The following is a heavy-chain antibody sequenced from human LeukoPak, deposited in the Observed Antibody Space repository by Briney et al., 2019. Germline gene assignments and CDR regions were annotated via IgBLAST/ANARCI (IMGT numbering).Heavy chain of an antibody. V-gene: IGHV3-33*01. D-gene: IGHD2/OR15-2a*01. J-gene: IGHJ4*02. CDR2: IWYDGSNK. Sequence: PGRSLRLSCAASGFTFSSYGMHWVRQAPGKGLEWVAVIWYDGSNKYYADSVKGRFTISRDNSKNTLYLQMNSLRAEDTAVYYCARGLSIQVDQQIDYWGQGTLVTVSS. CDR3: ARGLSIQVDQQIDY. CDR1: GFTFSSYG.